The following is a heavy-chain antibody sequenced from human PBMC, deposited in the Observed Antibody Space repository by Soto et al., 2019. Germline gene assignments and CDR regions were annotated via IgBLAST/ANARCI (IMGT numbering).Heavy chain of an antibody. CDR3: AKDRNVVVVAATGITGYEYFQH. V-gene: IGHV3-23*01. J-gene: IGHJ1*01. CDR2: ISGCGGST. CDR1: GLTFSSYP. D-gene: IGHD2-15*01. Sequence: GSLRLSFAASGLTFSSYPLSWVRQAPGKGLEGVSAISGCGGSTYSADSVKGRFTISTDNSKNTLYLQMNSLRAEDTAVYYWAKDRNVVVVAATGITGYEYFQHWGQGTLVTVS.